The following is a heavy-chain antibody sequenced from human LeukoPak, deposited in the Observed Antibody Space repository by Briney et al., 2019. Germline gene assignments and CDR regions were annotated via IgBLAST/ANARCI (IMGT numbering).Heavy chain of an antibody. Sequence: SETLSLTCTVSGGSISSSSYYWGWIRQPPGNGLEWIGSIYYSGSTYYNPSLKSRVAISVDTSKNQFSLKLSSVTAADTAVYYCARDLANCSGGSCSDYWGQGTLVTVSS. D-gene: IGHD2-15*01. J-gene: IGHJ4*02. CDR3: ARDLANCSGGSCSDY. V-gene: IGHV4-39*02. CDR2: IYYSGST. CDR1: GGSISSSSYY.